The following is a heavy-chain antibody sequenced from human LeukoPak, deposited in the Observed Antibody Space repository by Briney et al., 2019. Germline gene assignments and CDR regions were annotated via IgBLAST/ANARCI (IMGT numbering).Heavy chain of an antibody. J-gene: IGHJ6*02. Sequence: SETLSLTCNVSGGSISSSSYYWGWIRQPPGKGLESIGSIYYSGSTYYDPSLKSRVTISVDTSKNQFSLKLSSVTAADTAVYYCARHCSSSLYYGMDVWGQGTTVAVSS. D-gene: IGHD6-6*01. CDR2: IYYSGST. CDR3: ARHCSSSLYYGMDV. V-gene: IGHV4-39*01. CDR1: GGSISSSSYY.